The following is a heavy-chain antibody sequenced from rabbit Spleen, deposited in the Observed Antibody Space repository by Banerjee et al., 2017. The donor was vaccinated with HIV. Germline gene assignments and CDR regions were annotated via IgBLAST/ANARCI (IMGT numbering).Heavy chain of an antibody. CDR1: GFDFSSGYY. D-gene: IGHD4-2*01. Sequence: QQQLEESGGGLVQPGGSLTLTCTASGFDFSSGYYMCWVRQAPGKGLELIGCIYTGNSGSTYYASWVNGRFTISRSTSLNTVDLKMTSLTAADTATYFCARAHYGGVIGWNFGLWGPGTLVTVS. J-gene: IGHJ4*01. V-gene: IGHV1S43*01. CDR2: IYTGNSGST. CDR3: ARAHYGGVIGWNFGL.